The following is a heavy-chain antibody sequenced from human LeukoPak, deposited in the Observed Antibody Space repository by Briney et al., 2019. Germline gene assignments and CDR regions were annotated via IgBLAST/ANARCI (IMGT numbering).Heavy chain of an antibody. Sequence: GGSLRLSCAASGFTFTNYWMSWVRQAPGKGLELVANIKQDRSEKYYVDSVKGRFTISRDNAKDSLYLQMNSLRAEDTAVYYCAKDLAYSYGSTFDYWGQGTLVTVSS. CDR2: IKQDRSEK. CDR1: GFTFTNYW. CDR3: AKDLAYSYGSTFDY. J-gene: IGHJ4*02. D-gene: IGHD5-18*01. V-gene: IGHV3-7*03.